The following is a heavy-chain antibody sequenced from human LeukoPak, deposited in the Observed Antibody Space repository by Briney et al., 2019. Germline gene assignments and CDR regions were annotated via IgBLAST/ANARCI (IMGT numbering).Heavy chain of an antibody. D-gene: IGHD3-3*01. V-gene: IGHV1-69*13. J-gene: IGHJ4*02. CDR2: IIPIFGTA. CDR1: GYTFTSYG. CDR3: ARIYLGYDFWSGYYDY. Sequence: GASVKVSCKASGYTFTSYGISWVRQAPGQGLEWMGGIIPIFGTANYAQKFQGRVTITADESTSTAYMELSSLRSEDTAVYYCARIYLGYDFWSGYYDYWGQGTLVTVSS.